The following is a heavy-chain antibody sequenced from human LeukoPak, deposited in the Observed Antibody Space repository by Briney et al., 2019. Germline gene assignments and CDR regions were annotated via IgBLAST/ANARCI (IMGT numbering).Heavy chain of an antibody. V-gene: IGHV1-69*05. CDR3: ASQLGYSGSSKFDY. Sequence: ASVNVSCKACGGTFSSYSISGVRQAPGQGREGMGGIIPIFGTANYAQKFQGRVTIPTDESTSTAYMELSSLRSEDTAVYYCASQLGYSGSSKFDYWGQGTLVTVSS. D-gene: IGHD1-26*01. J-gene: IGHJ4*02. CDR1: GGTFSSYS. CDR2: IIPIFGTA.